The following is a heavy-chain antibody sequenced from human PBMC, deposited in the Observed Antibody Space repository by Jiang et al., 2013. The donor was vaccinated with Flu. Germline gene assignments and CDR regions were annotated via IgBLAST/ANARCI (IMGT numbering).Heavy chain of an antibody. CDR2: VDWDGEK. CDR3: ARGEWFLPYYYSMDV. D-gene: IGHD3-3*01. CDR1: GFSLTTGGMC. Sequence: KPTQTLTLTCTFSGFSLTTGGMCVTWIRQIPGKSLEWLARVDWDGEKTYTTSLQTRLTISKDTSANQVVLSMTNMDPMDTGTYYCARGEWFLPYYYSMDVWAEGPTVTVSS. J-gene: IGHJ6*04. V-gene: IGHV2-70*11.